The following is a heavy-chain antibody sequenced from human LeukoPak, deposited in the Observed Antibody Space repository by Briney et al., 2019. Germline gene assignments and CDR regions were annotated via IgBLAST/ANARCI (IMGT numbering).Heavy chain of an antibody. V-gene: IGHV3-30*18. D-gene: IGHD3-3*01. Sequence: GRSLRLSCAASGFTFSSYGMHWVRHAPGKGLEWVAVISYDGSNKYYADSVKGRFTISRDNSDNMLYLQMNSLRAEDTAIYYCAKDLGLWSGYYTFDYWGQGTLVTLSS. CDR2: ISYDGSNK. J-gene: IGHJ4*02. CDR3: AKDLGLWSGYYTFDY. CDR1: GFTFSSYG.